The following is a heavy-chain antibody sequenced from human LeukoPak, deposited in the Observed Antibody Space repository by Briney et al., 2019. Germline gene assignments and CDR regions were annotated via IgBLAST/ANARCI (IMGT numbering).Heavy chain of an antibody. CDR3: ARDSVGNDY. CDR2: IKQDGSEE. CDR1: GFTFSTYW. J-gene: IGHJ4*02. D-gene: IGHD6-13*01. V-gene: IGHV3-7*01. Sequence: GGSLRLSCAASGFTFSTYWMSWVRQAPGKGMEWVANIKQDGSEEYYVDSVKGRFTISRDNAKNSLYLQMNSLRAEDTAMYYCARDSVGNDYWGQGTLVTVSS.